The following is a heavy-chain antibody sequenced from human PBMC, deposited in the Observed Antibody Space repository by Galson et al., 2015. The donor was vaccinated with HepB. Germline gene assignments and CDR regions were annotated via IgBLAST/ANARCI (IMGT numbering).Heavy chain of an antibody. D-gene: IGHD3-22*01. CDR2: INPSSGAT. CDR1: GYTFTGYH. J-gene: IGHJ5*02. CDR3: ASEAYYYDGSAS. V-gene: IGHV1-2*06. Sequence: SVKVSCKASGYTFTGYHMHWVRQAPGQGLEWMGRINPSSGATNYAQKFQGRVTMTRDTSITTAYMELSSLRSDDTAVFYCASEAYYYDGSASWGQGTLVTVSS.